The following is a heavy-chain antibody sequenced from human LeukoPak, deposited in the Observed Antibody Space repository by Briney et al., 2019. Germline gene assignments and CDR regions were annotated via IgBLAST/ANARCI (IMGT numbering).Heavy chain of an antibody. CDR1: GGSISSYY. J-gene: IGHJ4*02. CDR3: ARDDYADGAFDY. CDR2: IYYSGST. D-gene: IGHD4/OR15-4a*01. Sequence: PSETLSLTCTVSGGSISSYYWSWIRQPPGKGLEWIGYIYYSGSTNYNPSLKSRVTISVDTSKNQFSLKLSSVTAADTAVYYCARDDYADGAFDYWGQGTLLTVSS. V-gene: IGHV4-59*01.